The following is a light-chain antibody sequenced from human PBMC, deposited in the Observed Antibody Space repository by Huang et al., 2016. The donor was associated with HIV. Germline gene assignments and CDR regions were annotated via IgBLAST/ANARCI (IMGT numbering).Light chain of an antibody. CDR1: QNVHTN. CDR3: QQYDVWPPRHT. CDR2: GAS. Sequence: IVMTQSPVILSVSPGVRATLSCSASQNVHTNVVLYHQRPGQAPRLLMSGASTRDTVVPVRFTGGGTGTYFTLTITSLQSEDFAIYYCQQYDVWPPRHTFGQGTKLEIK. J-gene: IGKJ2*01. V-gene: IGKV3-15*01.